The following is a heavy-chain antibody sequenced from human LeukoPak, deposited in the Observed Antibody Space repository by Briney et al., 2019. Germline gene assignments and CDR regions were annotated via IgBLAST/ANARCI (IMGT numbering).Heavy chain of an antibody. V-gene: IGHV4-59*01. CDR1: GGSISSYY. CDR3: ARAPYYDFWSGYSDAFDI. Sequence: PSETLSLTCTVSGGSISSYYWSWIRQPPGKGLEWIGYIYYSGSTNYNPSLKSRVTISVDTSKNQFSLKLSSVTAADTAVYYRARAPYYDFWSGYSDAFDIWGQGTMVTVSS. CDR2: IYYSGST. J-gene: IGHJ3*02. D-gene: IGHD3-3*01.